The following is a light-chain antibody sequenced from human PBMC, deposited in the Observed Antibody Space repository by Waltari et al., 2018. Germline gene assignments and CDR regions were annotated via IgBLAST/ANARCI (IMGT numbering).Light chain of an antibody. Sequence: QSVLTQPPSASGTPGQRVTISCSGSSSNIGSNTVHWYQQLPGTAPKLLIYSNNQRHSGVPDRFSGSNSGTSASLAISGLQSEDEADYYCAAWDDSLNVVFGGGTKLTVL. CDR1: SSNIGSNT. V-gene: IGLV1-44*01. CDR3: AAWDDSLNVV. J-gene: IGLJ2*01. CDR2: SNN.